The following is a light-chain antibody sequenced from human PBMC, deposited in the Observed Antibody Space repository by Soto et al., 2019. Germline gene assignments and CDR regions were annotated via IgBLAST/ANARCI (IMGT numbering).Light chain of an antibody. Sequence: ESVLTQSPATLSLSPGEIATLSFSASPSVSNSLAWYQHKPGQAPRLLIYDASNRATGVPTRFSGSGSGTDFTLTISSLEPEDFAVYYCQQHNQWPPVTFGGGTKVDIK. J-gene: IGKJ4*01. CDR3: QQHNQWPPVT. V-gene: IGKV3-11*01. CDR2: DAS. CDR1: PSVSNS.